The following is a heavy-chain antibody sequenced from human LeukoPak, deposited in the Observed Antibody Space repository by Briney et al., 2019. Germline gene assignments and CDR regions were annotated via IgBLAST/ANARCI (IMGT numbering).Heavy chain of an antibody. CDR2: ISYDGSNK. Sequence: LPGGSLRLSCAASGFTFSRYSMNWVRQAPGKGLEWVAVISYDGSNKYYADSVKGRFTISRDNSKNTLYLQMNSLRAEDTAVYYCASAALDTAMDWGQGTLVTVSS. D-gene: IGHD5-18*01. CDR1: GFTFSRYS. CDR3: ASAALDTAMD. V-gene: IGHV3-30*03. J-gene: IGHJ4*02.